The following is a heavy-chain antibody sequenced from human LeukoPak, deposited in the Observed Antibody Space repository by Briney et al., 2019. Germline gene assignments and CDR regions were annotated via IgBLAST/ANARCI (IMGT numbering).Heavy chain of an antibody. D-gene: IGHD1-26*01. CDR3: AREVIVGATTHFDY. CDR1: GDSISTSSYY. CDR2: IYYSGST. J-gene: IGHJ4*02. Sequence: PSETLSLTCSVSGDSISTSSYYWGWIRQPPGKGLEWIGTIYYSGSTYYNPSLKSRVTISVDTSKNQFSLKLSSVTAADTAVYYCAREVIVGATTHFDYWGQGTLVTVSS. V-gene: IGHV4-39*07.